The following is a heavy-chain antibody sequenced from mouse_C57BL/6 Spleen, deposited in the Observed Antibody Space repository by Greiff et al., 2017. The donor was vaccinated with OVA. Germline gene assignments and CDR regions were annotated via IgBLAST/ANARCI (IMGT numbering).Heavy chain of an antibody. CDR1: GYTFTSYW. CDR3: ARSGSNYWYFDV. CDR2: IDPSDSET. J-gene: IGHJ1*03. D-gene: IGHD2-5*01. Sequence: QVQLQQPGAELVRPGSSVKLSCKASGYTFTSYWMHWVKQRPIQGLEWIGNIDPSDSETHYNQKFKDKATLTVDKSSSTAYMQLSSLTSEDSAVYSCARSGSNYWYFDVWGTGTTVTVSS. V-gene: IGHV1-52*01.